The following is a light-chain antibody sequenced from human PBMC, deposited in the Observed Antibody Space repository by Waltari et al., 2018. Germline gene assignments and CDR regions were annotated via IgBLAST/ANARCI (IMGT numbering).Light chain of an antibody. Sequence: SYVLTQPPSVSVAPGQTARITCGGINIGRKGVHWDQQKPGPAPVLVGYDDSDRPSGIPGRFAGSKAGTSASLAIRGLQSEDEAEYYCAAWDDSLNGVIFGGGTKLTVL. V-gene: IGLV3-21*02. CDR3: AAWDDSLNGVI. CDR2: DDS. J-gene: IGLJ2*01. CDR1: NIGRKG.